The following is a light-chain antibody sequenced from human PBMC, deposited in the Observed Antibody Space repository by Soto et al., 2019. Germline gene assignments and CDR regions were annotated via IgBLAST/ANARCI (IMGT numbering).Light chain of an antibody. CDR3: LQHISHPWT. Sequence: DIQMTQSPSSLSASVGDRVTITCRASQGIRNDLGWYQQKPGKAPKRLIYAASRLQSGVASRFSGRGSGTESTQTISSLQPEVFATDCGLQHISHPWTLGQGTKVEIK. CDR1: QGIRND. J-gene: IGKJ1*01. CDR2: AAS. V-gene: IGKV1-17*01.